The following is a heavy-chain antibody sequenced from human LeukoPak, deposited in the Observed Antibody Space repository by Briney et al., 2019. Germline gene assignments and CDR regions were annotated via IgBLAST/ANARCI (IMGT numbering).Heavy chain of an antibody. D-gene: IGHD3-10*01. CDR2: INHSGST. CDR1: GGSFSGYY. CDR3: ARSQRSMVRGVILY. V-gene: IGHV4-34*01. J-gene: IGHJ4*02. Sequence: SETLSLTCAVYGGSFSGYYWSWIRQPPGKGLEWIGEINHSGSTNYNPSFKSRVTISVDTSKNQFSLKLSSVTAADTAVYYCARSQRSMVRGVILYWGQGTLVTVSS.